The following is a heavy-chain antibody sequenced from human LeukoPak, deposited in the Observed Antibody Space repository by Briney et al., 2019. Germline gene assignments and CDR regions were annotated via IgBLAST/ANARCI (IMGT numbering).Heavy chain of an antibody. J-gene: IGHJ2*01. Sequence: SETLSLTCTVSGGSVSNGSYYWSWIRQPPGKGLEWIGNMHYSGSSDYNPSLKSRVTISVDSSMNQFSLLLTSATAADTAVYYCARDSLLRGSGWDYWYFDLWGRGTLVTVSS. CDR1: GGSVSNGSYY. D-gene: IGHD6-25*01. CDR2: MHYSGSS. V-gene: IGHV4-61*01. CDR3: ARDSLLRGSGWDYWYFDL.